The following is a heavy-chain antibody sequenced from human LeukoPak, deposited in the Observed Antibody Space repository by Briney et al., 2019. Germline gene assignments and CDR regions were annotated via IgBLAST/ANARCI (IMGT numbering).Heavy chain of an antibody. Sequence: SETLSLTCTVSGYSISSGYYWGWIRQPPGKGLEWIGVYHVGTTDYNPSLMSRVTISVDRSKNQMSPKLSSVTAADTAVYYCARMVGYSNYDWFDPWGQGTLVTVSS. J-gene: IGHJ5*02. V-gene: IGHV4-38-2*02. CDR2: VYHVGTT. CDR1: GYSISSGYY. CDR3: ARMVGYSNYDWFDP. D-gene: IGHD4-11*01.